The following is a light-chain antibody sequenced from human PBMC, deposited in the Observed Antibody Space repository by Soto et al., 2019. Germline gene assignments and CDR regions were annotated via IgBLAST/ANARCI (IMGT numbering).Light chain of an antibody. Sequence: QTVVTQPPSASGTPGQRVTISCSGSSSNIGSNSVYWYQQLPGTAPKLLIYWDSQRPSGVPDRFSGSKSGASASLAISGLRSEDEADYYCAAWDDILSGRVFGGGTQLTVL. CDR3: AAWDDILSGRV. CDR1: SSNIGSNS. J-gene: IGLJ3*02. V-gene: IGLV1-47*01. CDR2: WDS.